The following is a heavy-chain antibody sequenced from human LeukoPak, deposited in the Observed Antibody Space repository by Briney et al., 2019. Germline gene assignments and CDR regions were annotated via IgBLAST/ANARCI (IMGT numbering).Heavy chain of an antibody. D-gene: IGHD6-19*01. V-gene: IGHV4-59*08. Sequence: PSETLSLTCIVSGASITTYSWNWLRQSPGKGLEWIGYFSLGGSGTTSYTSSLKSRVTISRDTSKNQLSLKLTSVTAADTVVYYCARWDDSAWAFGTWGPGTLVTVSS. J-gene: IGHJ5*02. CDR1: GASITTYS. CDR3: ARWDDSAWAFGT. CDR2: FSLGGSGTT.